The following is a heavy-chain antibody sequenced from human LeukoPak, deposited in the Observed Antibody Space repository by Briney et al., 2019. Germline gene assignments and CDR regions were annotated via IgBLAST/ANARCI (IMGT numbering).Heavy chain of an antibody. Sequence: GGSLRLSCAASGFTFSSYWMSWVRQAPGKGLEWVANIKQDGSEKYYVDSVKGRFTISRDNAKNSLYLQMNSRRAEDTAVYYCARPSFCSGGSCYLFDPWGQGTLVTVSS. CDR2: IKQDGSEK. CDR3: ARPSFCSGGSCYLFDP. V-gene: IGHV3-7*01. CDR1: GFTFSSYW. J-gene: IGHJ5*02. D-gene: IGHD2-15*01.